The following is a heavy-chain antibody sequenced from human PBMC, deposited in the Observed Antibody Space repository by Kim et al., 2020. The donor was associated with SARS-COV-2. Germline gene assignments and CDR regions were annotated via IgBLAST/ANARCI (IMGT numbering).Heavy chain of an antibody. CDR2: MNPNSGNT. CDR1: GYTFTSYD. CDR3: ASLGYDSSGYYKNYYYYGMDV. D-gene: IGHD3-22*01. Sequence: ASVKVSCKASGYTFTSYDINWVRQATGQGLEWMGWMNPNSGNTGYAQKFQGRVTMTRNTSISTAYMELSSLRSEDTAVYYCASLGYDSSGYYKNYYYYGMDVWGQGTTVTVSS. J-gene: IGHJ6*02. V-gene: IGHV1-8*01.